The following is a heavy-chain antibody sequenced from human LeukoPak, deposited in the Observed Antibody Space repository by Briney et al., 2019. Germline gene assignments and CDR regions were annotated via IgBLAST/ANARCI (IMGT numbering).Heavy chain of an antibody. CDR1: GFTFSSYS. Sequence: GGSLRLSCAVSGFTFSSYSMNWVRQAPGKGLEWVSSISSSSSYIYYADSVKGRFTISRDNAKNSLYLQMNSLRAEDTAVYYCARSILGYCSGGSCQKGGDYWGQGTLVTVSS. CDR2: ISSSSSYI. J-gene: IGHJ4*02. V-gene: IGHV3-21*01. CDR3: ARSILGYCSGGSCQKGGDY. D-gene: IGHD2-15*01.